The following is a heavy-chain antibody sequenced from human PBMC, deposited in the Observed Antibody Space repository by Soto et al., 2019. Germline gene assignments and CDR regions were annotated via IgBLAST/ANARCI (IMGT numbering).Heavy chain of an antibody. CDR3: ARDRNPPTVTLTLSYYYYYYSMDV. Sequence: EVQLVESGGGLVKPGGSLRLSCAASGFTFSSYSMNWVRQAPGKGLEWVSSISNSSSYIYYADSVKGRFTISRDNAKNSLYLQMNSLRAEDTAVYYCARDRNPPTVTLTLSYYYYYYSMDVWGQGTTVTVSS. CDR2: ISNSSSYI. V-gene: IGHV3-21*01. CDR1: GFTFSSYS. J-gene: IGHJ6*02. D-gene: IGHD3-16*01.